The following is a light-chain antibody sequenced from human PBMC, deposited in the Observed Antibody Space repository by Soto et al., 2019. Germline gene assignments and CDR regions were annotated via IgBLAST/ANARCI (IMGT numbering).Light chain of an antibody. CDR1: KNDGGFYDF. CDR2: EVV. J-gene: IGLJ1*01. V-gene: IGLV2-8*01. Sequence: QSALTQHPSASGSPGQSVTISFTGTKNDGGFYDFVSWYQHHPGKAPRLIIYEVVQRPSGVPDRFSGSKSGNTASLTVSGRQAADEADYFCKSYAGSNTYVFGSGTKVTVL. CDR3: KSYAGSNTYV.